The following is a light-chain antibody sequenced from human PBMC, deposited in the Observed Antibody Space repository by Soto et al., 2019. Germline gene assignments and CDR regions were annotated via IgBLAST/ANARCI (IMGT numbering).Light chain of an antibody. Sequence: DIQMTQSPSSLSASVGDRVTITSRASQSISSYLNWYQQKPGKAPKLLIYAASSLQSGIPDRFSGSGSGTEFTLTISSLQSEDFAVYYCQQYNNWRTFGQGTKVDIK. V-gene: IGKV1-39*01. CDR2: AAS. J-gene: IGKJ1*01. CDR1: QSISSY. CDR3: QQYNNWRT.